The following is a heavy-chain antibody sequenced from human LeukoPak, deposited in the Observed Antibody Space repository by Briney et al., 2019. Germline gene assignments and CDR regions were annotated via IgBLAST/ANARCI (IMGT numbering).Heavy chain of an antibody. V-gene: IGHV3-23*01. CDR1: GFTFSSSA. Sequence: GGSLRLSCAASGFTFSSSAMSWVRQAPGKGLEWVTGISGSGGSTHYADSVKGRFAISRDNSKNTLYLQMNSLRAEDTAVYYCAKDSGDYAGYYFDFWGQGSLVTVSS. CDR3: AKDSGDYAGYYFDF. D-gene: IGHD4-23*01. J-gene: IGHJ4*02. CDR2: ISGSGGST.